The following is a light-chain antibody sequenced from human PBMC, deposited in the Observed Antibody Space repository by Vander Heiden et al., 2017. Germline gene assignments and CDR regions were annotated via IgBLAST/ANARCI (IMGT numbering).Light chain of an antibody. CDR3: LIWDSSSDHQV. J-gene: IGLJ1*01. CDR2: DGC. CDR1: NIGVKS. Sequence: SYELTQPPSVSGAPGQTARVPCGGNNIGVKSVHWYQQKPGQAPVLVVCDGCDRPSGIPERFSGSRSGHTATLTISRVEAGDETDYYCLIWDSSSDHQVFGTGTQVTVL. V-gene: IGLV3-21*02.